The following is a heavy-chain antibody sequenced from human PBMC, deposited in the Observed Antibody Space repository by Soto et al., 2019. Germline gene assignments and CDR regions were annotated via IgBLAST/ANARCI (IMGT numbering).Heavy chain of an antibody. D-gene: IGHD3-22*01. CDR3: ARVPHRTKYYYDSSGPCYFDY. CDR1: GYTFTGYY. CDR2: INPNSGGT. V-gene: IGHV1-2*02. Sequence: ASVTVCCKASGYTFTGYYIHWVRQAPGQGLEWMGWINPNSGGTNYAQKFQGRVTMTRDTSISTAYMELSRLRSDDTAVYYCARVPHRTKYYYDSSGPCYFDYWGQGTLVTVSS. J-gene: IGHJ4*02.